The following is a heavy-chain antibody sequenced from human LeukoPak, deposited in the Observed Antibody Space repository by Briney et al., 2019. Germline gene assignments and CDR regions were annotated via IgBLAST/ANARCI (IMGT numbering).Heavy chain of an antibody. CDR2: IYNSGST. J-gene: IGHJ4*02. CDR3: ARNSSGNYFDY. V-gene: IGHV4-38-2*01. D-gene: IGHD1-26*01. CDR1: GNSISNTYY. Sequence: SETLSLTCAVSGNSISNTYYWGWIRQPPGKALEWIGSIYNSGSTHYNPSLKSRVTISVDTSKNQFPLKLGSVTAADTAVYYCARNSSGNYFDYWGQGTLVTVSS.